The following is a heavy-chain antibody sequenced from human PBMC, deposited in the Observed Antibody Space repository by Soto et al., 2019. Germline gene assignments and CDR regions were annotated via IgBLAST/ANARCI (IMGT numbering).Heavy chain of an antibody. CDR3: ARLEGLATISYYFDV. D-gene: IGHD3-9*01. V-gene: IGHV4-39*01. CDR2: IYYRGNA. J-gene: IGHJ4*02. CDR1: DDSINSDKYY. Sequence: PSETLSLTCSVSDDSINSDKYYWGWIRQPPGKGLEWIGSIYYRGNAYYNPSLQTRVTISLDKSRSQFSLKLNSVTAADSAVYFCARLEGLATISYYFDVSGPGARVSVAS.